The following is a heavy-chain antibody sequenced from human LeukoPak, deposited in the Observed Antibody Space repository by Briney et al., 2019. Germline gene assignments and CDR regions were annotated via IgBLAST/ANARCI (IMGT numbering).Heavy chain of an antibody. CDR3: AKVTVTTSY. Sequence: PGGSLRLSCAASGFTFSNFWMHWVRQAPGKGLVWVSRINSDGSSTTYADSVKGRFTISRDNAENTLYLQMNSLRAEDTAVYYCAKVTVTTSYWGQGTLVTVSS. D-gene: IGHD4-17*01. CDR1: GFTFSNFW. CDR2: INSDGSST. J-gene: IGHJ4*02. V-gene: IGHV3-74*01.